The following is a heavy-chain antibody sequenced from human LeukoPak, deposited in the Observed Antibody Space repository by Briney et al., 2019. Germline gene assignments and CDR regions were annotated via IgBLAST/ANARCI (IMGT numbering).Heavy chain of an antibody. V-gene: IGHV1-8*01. CDR3: ANSDTAMAHYYFDY. Sequence: ASVKVSCKASGFTFTSYDINWVRQASGQGFEWMGWMNPNTGNTGYAQKFQGRVTITADESTSTAYMELSSLRSEDTAVYYCANSDTAMAHYYFDYWGQGTLVTVSS. D-gene: IGHD5-18*01. J-gene: IGHJ4*02. CDR1: GFTFTSYD. CDR2: MNPNTGNT.